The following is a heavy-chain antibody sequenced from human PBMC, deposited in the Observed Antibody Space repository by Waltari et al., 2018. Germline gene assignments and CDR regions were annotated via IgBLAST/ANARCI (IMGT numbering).Heavy chain of an antibody. D-gene: IGHD1-26*01. CDR1: GGPFRRYS. Sequence: QVQLEQSGAEVKKPGSSVKVSCQASGGPFRRYSFTWMRQAPGEGLEWMGGIVRMLSKPTYAQKFQDRVWITADESSSTVYMELSSLRSDDTAIYYCARGLGGSYSLQNPFDFWGQGTMVTVSS. CDR2: IVRMLSKP. J-gene: IGHJ3*01. V-gene: IGHV1-69*01. CDR3: ARGLGGSYSLQNPFDF.